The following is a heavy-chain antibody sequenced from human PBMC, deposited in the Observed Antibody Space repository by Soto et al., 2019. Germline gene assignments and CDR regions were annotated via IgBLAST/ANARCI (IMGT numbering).Heavy chain of an antibody. CDR3: ARDGKWLRFGSYYYGLDV. J-gene: IGHJ6*02. CDR1: GDGVSSNSAA. V-gene: IGHV6-1*01. Sequence: PSQTLSLTCVISGDGVSSNSAAWNWIRQSPSRGLEWLGRTYYRSKWYNDYAVSVKSRITSNPDTSKNQFSLQLNSVTPEETAVYYCARDGKWLRFGSYYYGLDVWGQGTTVTVSS. CDR2: TYYRSKWYN. D-gene: IGHD5-12*01.